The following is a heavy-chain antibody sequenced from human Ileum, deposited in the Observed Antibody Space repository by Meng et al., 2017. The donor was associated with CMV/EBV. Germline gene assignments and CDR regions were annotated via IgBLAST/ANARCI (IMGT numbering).Heavy chain of an antibody. CDR2: INGGSGDST. J-gene: IGHJ4*02. Sequence: GGSLRLSCAASGFTFSSSAMSWVRQAPGKGLEWVSGINGGSGDSTFYADSVKGRFTISRDNSKNTLYLQMNSLRAEDTALYYCAKAGGYDPYFFDYWGQGTLVTVSS. CDR1: GFTFSSSA. D-gene: IGHD5-12*01. V-gene: IGHV3-23*01. CDR3: AKAGGYDPYFFDY.